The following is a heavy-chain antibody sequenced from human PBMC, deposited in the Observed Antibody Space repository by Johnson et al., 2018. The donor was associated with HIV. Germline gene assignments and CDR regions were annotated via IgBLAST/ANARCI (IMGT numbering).Heavy chain of an antibody. CDR2: ITYDGRNK. V-gene: IGHV3-30*04. J-gene: IGHJ3*02. Sequence: QEKLVESGGGVMQPGKSLRLPCEASGFTFRSYAMHWVRQAPGKGLEWVAVITYDGRNKYYTDSVKGRFIISRDNSKNMTNLQMNGLSDEDTADYYCVRDQGSGWPTNAFDIWGRGTRVTVSS. CDR3: VRDQGSGWPTNAFDI. D-gene: IGHD6-19*01. CDR1: GFTFRSYA.